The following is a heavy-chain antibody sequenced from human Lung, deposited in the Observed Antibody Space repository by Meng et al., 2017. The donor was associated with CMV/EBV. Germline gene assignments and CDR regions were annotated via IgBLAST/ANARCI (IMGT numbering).Heavy chain of an antibody. Sequence: QWQLGGSGGGLVPPGGSRGLSCAASGFSFRNFGMHWVRQAPGKGLEWVALMRADDNNEYYADSVKGRFTISRDVSKNTLYLQMNSLRPEDTAVYCCAKDINWGFDPWGQGTLVTVSS. CDR2: MRADDNNE. CDR1: GFSFRNFG. J-gene: IGHJ5*02. CDR3: AKDINWGFDP. D-gene: IGHD7-27*01. V-gene: IGHV3-30*02.